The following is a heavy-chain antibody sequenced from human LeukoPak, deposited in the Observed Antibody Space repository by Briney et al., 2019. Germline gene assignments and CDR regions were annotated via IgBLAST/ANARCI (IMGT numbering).Heavy chain of an antibody. CDR1: GGSISSGGYS. V-gene: IGHV4-30-4*07. Sequence: SETLSLTCAVSGGSISSGGYSWSWIRQPPGKGLEWIGYIYYSGSTYYNPSLKSRVTISVDTSKNQFSLKLSSVTAADTAVYYCAKSSSWSRSWFDPWGQGTLVTVSS. J-gene: IGHJ5*02. CDR2: IYYSGST. CDR3: AKSSSWSRSWFDP. D-gene: IGHD6-13*01.